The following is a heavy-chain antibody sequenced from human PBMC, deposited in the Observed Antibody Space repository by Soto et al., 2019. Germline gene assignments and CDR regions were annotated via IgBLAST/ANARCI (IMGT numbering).Heavy chain of an antibody. D-gene: IGHD2-2*01. CDR3: ASQKGIVVVPAALALSWFDP. J-gene: IGHJ5*02. Sequence: GGSLRLSCAASGFTFSSYAMSWVRQAPGKGLEWVSAISGSGGSTYYADSVKGRFTISRDNSKNTLYLQMNSLRAEDTAVYYCASQKGIVVVPAALALSWFDPWGQGTLVTVSS. CDR1: GFTFSSYA. CDR2: ISGSGGST. V-gene: IGHV3-23*01.